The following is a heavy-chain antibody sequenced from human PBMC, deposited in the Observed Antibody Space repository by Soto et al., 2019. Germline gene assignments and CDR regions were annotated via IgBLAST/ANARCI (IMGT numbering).Heavy chain of an antibody. V-gene: IGHV4-4*02. D-gene: IGHD3-22*01. J-gene: IGHJ4*02. Sequence: QVQLQESGPGLVTPSGTLSLTCAVSGGSISRSNWWSWFRQPQGKWLEWIGEIYHSGSTNSKPSLQSRVTISVDKSKNQFSLKLSSVTAADTAVYYCARGATMIVVVSLAYYFDYWGQGTLVTVSS. CDR1: GGSISRSNW. CDR2: IYHSGST. CDR3: ARGATMIVVVSLAYYFDY.